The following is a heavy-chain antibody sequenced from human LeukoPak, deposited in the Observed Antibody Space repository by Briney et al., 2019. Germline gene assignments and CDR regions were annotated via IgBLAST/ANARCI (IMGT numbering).Heavy chain of an antibody. CDR1: GYTLTGYY. J-gene: IGHJ4*02. CDR3: ARVRPIRAWQYQLLGNYFDY. D-gene: IGHD2-2*01. CDR2: INPNSGGT. Sequence: ASVKVSCKASGYTLTGYYMHWVRQAPGQGLEWMGRINPNSGGTNYAQKFQGRVTMTRDTSISTAYMELSRLRSDDTAVYYCARVRPIRAWQYQLLGNYFDYWGQGTLVTVSS. V-gene: IGHV1-2*06.